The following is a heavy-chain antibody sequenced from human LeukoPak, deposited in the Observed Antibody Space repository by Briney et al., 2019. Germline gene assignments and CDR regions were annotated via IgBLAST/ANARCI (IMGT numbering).Heavy chain of an antibody. CDR3: ARSTRYSSGFGTYYYYGMDV. CDR1: GGSISSSNW. J-gene: IGHJ6*02. CDR2: IYHSGST. V-gene: IGHV4-4*02. D-gene: IGHD6-19*01. Sequence: PSGTLSLTCAVSGGSISSSNWWSWVRQPPGKGLEWIGEIYHSGSTNYNPSLKSRVTISVDKSKNQFSLKLSSVTAADTAVYYCARSTRYSSGFGTYYYYGMDVWGQGTTVTVSS.